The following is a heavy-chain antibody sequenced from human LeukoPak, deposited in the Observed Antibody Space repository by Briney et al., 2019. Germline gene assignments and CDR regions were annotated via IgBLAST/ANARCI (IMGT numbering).Heavy chain of an antibody. Sequence: GGSLRLSCAGSGFSFSRFGMHWVRQAPGKGLEWVAFIRYDGNNKYYADSVKGRFTISRDNHKYTVSLEMNSLRPEDTAVYYCAKDRGYGIDVWGKGTTVTVSS. CDR3: AKDRGYGIDV. V-gene: IGHV3-30*02. J-gene: IGHJ6*04. CDR1: GFSFSRFG. CDR2: IRYDGNNK.